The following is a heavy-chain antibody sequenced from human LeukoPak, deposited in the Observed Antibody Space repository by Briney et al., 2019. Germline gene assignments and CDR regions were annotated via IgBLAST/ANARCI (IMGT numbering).Heavy chain of an antibody. V-gene: IGHV4-30-4*08. D-gene: IGHD3-3*01. Sequence: SQTLSLTCTVSGGSISSGDYYWSWIRQPPGKGLEWIGYIYYSGSTYYNPSLKSRVTISVDTPKNQFSLKLSSVTAADTAVYYCASNSPNDFGSGYRDYWGQGTLVTVSS. J-gene: IGHJ4*02. CDR1: GGSISSGDYY. CDR3: ASNSPNDFGSGYRDY. CDR2: IYYSGST.